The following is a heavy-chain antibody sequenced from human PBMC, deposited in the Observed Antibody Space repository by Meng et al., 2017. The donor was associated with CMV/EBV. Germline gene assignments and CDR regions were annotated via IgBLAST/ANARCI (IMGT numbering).Heavy chain of an antibody. J-gene: IGHJ4*02. CDR1: GFTVSSNY. D-gene: IGHD1-26*01. CDR3: AGDSGSYA. CDR2: IYSGGST. V-gene: IGHV3-53*01. Sequence: GESLKISCAASGFTVSSNYMSWVRQAPGQGLEWVSVIYSGGSTYYADSVKGRFTISRDNSKNTLYLQMNSLRAEDTAVYYCAGDSGSYAWGQGTLVTVSS.